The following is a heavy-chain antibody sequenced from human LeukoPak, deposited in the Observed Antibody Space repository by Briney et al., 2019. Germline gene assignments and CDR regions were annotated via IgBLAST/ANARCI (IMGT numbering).Heavy chain of an antibody. Sequence: GGSLRLSCAASGFTFSSYAMHWVRQAPGKGLEWVAVISYDGSNKYYADSVKGRFTISRDSSKNTLYLQMNSLRAEDTAVYYCARGYSGYDFWGQGTLVTVSS. D-gene: IGHD5-12*01. J-gene: IGHJ4*02. CDR3: ARGYSGYDF. CDR1: GFTFSSYA. CDR2: ISYDGSNK. V-gene: IGHV3-30*01.